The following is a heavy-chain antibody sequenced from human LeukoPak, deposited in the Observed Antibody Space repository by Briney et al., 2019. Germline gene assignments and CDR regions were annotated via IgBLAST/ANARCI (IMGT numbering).Heavy chain of an antibody. Sequence: GGSLRLSCAASGFRFRSYAMNWVRQAPGKGLEWVSAFSSSGGDTHYADSVEGRFTISRDNSKNTLYLQMNFLSAEDTAVYYCAKSSTIDSGDYYYMDVWGKGTTVTVPS. D-gene: IGHD5/OR15-5a*01. CDR3: AKSSTIDSGDYYYMDV. CDR2: FSSSGGDT. J-gene: IGHJ6*03. CDR1: GFRFRSYA. V-gene: IGHV3-23*01.